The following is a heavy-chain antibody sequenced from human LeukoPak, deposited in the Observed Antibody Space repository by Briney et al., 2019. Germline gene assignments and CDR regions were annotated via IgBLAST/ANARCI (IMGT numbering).Heavy chain of an antibody. D-gene: IGHD3-10*01. CDR3: ARRGFGELCLDP. CDR1: GGSFSGYY. CDR2: INHSGST. J-gene: IGHJ5*02. Sequence: PSETLSLTCAVYGGSFSGYYWSWIRQPPGKGLEWIGEINHSGSTNYNPSLKSRVTISVDTSKNQFSLKLSPVTAADTAVYYCARRGFGELCLDPWGQGTLVTVSS. V-gene: IGHV4-34*01.